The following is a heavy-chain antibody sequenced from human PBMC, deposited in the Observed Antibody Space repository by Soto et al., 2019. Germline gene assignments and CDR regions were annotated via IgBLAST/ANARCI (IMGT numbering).Heavy chain of an antibody. D-gene: IGHD4-17*01. CDR1: GGSVSSGSYY. CDR2: IYYSGST. V-gene: IGHV4-61*01. Sequence: SETLSLTCTVSGGSVSSGSYYWSWIRQPPGKGLEWIGYIYYSGSTNYNPSLKSRVTISVDTSKNQFSLKLSSVTAADTAVYYCAIGRDYGDYEGIGYWGQGTLVTVSS. J-gene: IGHJ4*02. CDR3: AIGRDYGDYEGIGY.